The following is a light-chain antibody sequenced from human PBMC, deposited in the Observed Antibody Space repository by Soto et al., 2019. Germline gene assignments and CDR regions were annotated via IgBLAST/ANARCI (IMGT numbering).Light chain of an antibody. CDR1: QSVSNDY. J-gene: IGKJ1*01. CDR3: QQYGSSGT. V-gene: IGKV3-20*01. Sequence: EIVLTQAPGTLTPSPGEKATLSCRASQSVSNDYLAWYQQKPGPAPRLLIYGASNRATGIPDRFSGSGSGKDFTLTISRLEPEDFAVYYCQQYGSSGTFGQGTKVDIK. CDR2: GAS.